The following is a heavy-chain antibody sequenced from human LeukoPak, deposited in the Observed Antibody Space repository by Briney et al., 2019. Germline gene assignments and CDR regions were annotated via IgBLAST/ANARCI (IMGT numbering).Heavy chain of an antibody. J-gene: IGHJ4*02. CDR2: INGGSGNT. D-gene: IGHD3-22*01. V-gene: IGHV1-3*01. CDR1: GYTFTDYT. CDR3: ANPRYDSSGYYYVD. Sequence: ASVKVSCKASGYTFTDYTMHWLRQDPGQRLDWMGWINGGSGNTKYSPEFQGRVTITRDTSASTAYMELSSLRSGDTAVYYCANPRYDSSGYYYVDWGQGTLVTVSS.